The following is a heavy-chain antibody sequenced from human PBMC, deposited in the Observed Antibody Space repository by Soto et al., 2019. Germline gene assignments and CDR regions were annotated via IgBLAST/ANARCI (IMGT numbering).Heavy chain of an antibody. CDR1: GFTFTFYT. V-gene: IGHV3-30-3*01. CDR3: ARGSGGIDYFDY. D-gene: IGHD2-15*01. J-gene: IGHJ4*02. Sequence: GGSLRLSCAASGFTFTFYTLHWVRQAPGKGLEWVAGISYDGGNKYYADSVRGRFTISRDNSKNTMYVQMNSLRAEDTALYYCARGSGGIDYFDYWGQGTLVTVS. CDR2: ISYDGGNK.